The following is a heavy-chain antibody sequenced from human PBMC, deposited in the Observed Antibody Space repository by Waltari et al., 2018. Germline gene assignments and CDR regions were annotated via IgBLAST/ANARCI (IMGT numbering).Heavy chain of an antibody. Sequence: EVQLLESGGGLVQPGGSLRLSCAASGFTFSSYAMSWVRQAPGKGLEWVSVIYSGGSTYYADSVKGRFTISRDNSKNTLYLQMNSLRAEDTAVYYCAKDVFSAATQFDYWGQGTLVTVSS. CDR1: GFTFSSYA. V-gene: IGHV3-23*03. J-gene: IGHJ4*02. CDR3: AKDVFSAATQFDY. D-gene: IGHD2-15*01. CDR2: IYSGGST.